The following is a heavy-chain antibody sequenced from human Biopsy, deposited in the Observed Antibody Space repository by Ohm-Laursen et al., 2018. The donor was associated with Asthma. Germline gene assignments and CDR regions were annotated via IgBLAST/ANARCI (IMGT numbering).Heavy chain of an antibody. J-gene: IGHJ4*02. D-gene: IGHD3-16*02. Sequence: SLRLSCAASGFTFSSYAMSWVRQAPGKGLEWVSYISSSSSTIYYADSVKGRFTISRDNAKNSLYLQMNSLRAEDTAVYYCARDLHPTNHLGELSEGFDYWGQGTLATVSS. CDR1: GFTFSSYA. CDR3: ARDLHPTNHLGELSEGFDY. V-gene: IGHV3-48*01. CDR2: ISSSSSTI.